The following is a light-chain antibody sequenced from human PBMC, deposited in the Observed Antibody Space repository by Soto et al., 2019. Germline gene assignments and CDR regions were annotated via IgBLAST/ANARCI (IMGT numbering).Light chain of an antibody. CDR3: QQCRNWPLT. J-gene: IGKJ4*01. V-gene: IGKV3-15*01. CDR2: DAS. CDR1: QNAYNN. Sequence: EIVMTQSPATLSMSPGEGATLSCKASQNAYNNLAWYQQRPGQPPRLLIYDASTRATGISARFSGSGYGTEFTLTISSLQSEDFAVYFCQQCRNWPLTFGGGTKV.